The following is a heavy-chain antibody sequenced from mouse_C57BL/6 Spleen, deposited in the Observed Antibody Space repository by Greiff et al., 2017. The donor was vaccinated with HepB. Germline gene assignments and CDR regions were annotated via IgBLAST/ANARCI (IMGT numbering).Heavy chain of an antibody. D-gene: IGHD2-4*01. CDR3: ARNYDYDRAWFAY. CDR2: IWSGGST. J-gene: IGHJ3*01. Sequence: QVQLQQSGPGLVQPSQCLSITCTVSGFSLTSYGVHWVRQSPGKGLEWLGVIWSGGSTDYNAAFISRLSISKDNSKSQVFLKMNSLQADDTAIYYCARNYDYDRAWFAYWGQGTLVTVSA. V-gene: IGHV2-2*01. CDR1: GFSLTSYG.